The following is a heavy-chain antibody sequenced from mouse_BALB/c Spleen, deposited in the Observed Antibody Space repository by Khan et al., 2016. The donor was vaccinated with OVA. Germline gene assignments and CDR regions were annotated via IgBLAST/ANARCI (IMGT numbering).Heavy chain of an antibody. CDR2: ISTYYGNI. CDR1: GYTFADSG. D-gene: IGHD2-3*01. CDR3: TRDGISEFTY. J-gene: IGHJ3*01. V-gene: IGHV1S137*01. Sequence: QVRLQQSGPEPVRPGASVKISCKGSGYTFADSGMHWVRQSHAKSLEWIGVISTYYGNIKYNQKFEGRATMTVDKSSSTAYLELARLTSEDSAVYFCTRDGISEFTYGGQGTLVTVSA.